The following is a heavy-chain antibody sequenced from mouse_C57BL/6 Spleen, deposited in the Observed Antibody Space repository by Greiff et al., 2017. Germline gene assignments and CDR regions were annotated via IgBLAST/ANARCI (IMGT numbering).Heavy chain of an antibody. CDR3: ARLSGEGSYVWYFDV. CDR1: GYTFTSYW. J-gene: IGHJ1*03. Sequence: VQLQQPGAELVKPGASVKLSCKASGYTFTSYWMHWVKQRPGQGLEWIGMIHPNSGSTNYNEKFKSKATLTVDKSSSTAYMQLSSLTSEDSAVYYCARLSGEGSYVWYFDVWGTGTTVTVSS. D-gene: IGHD6-1*01. CDR2: IHPNSGST. V-gene: IGHV1-64*01.